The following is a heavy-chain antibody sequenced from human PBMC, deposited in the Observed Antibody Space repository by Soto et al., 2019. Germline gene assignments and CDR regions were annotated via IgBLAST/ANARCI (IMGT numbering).Heavy chain of an antibody. D-gene: IGHD3-9*01. J-gene: IGHJ4*02. CDR2: ISAYNGNT. V-gene: IGHV1-18*01. CDR1: GCTFTSYG. CDR3: ARASLYYDILTGIDY. Sequence: QVQLVQSGAEVKKPGASVKVSCKASGCTFTSYGISWVRQAPGQGLEWMGWISAYNGNTNYAQKLQGRVTMTTDTSTSTAYMALRSLRSDDTAVYYCARASLYYDILTGIDYWGQGTLVTVSS.